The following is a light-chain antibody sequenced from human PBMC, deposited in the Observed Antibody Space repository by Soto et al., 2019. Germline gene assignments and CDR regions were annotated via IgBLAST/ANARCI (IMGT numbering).Light chain of an antibody. Sequence: EIVLTQSPATLSLSPGERATLSCRASQSVSTYLAWYQQKPGQAPRLLIYNASNRASGIPARFSGSGSGTDFTLTISSLEPEDFAVYYCQQRSGWPPWTFGQGTKVELK. CDR1: QSVSTY. CDR2: NAS. CDR3: QQRSGWPPWT. J-gene: IGKJ1*01. V-gene: IGKV3-11*01.